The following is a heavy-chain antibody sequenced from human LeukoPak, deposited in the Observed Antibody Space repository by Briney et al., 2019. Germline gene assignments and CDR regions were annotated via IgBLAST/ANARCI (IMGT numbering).Heavy chain of an antibody. J-gene: IGHJ3*02. CDR1: GGTFSSYA. V-gene: IGHV1-69*05. CDR2: IIPIFGTA. Sequence: SVKVSCKASGGTFSSYAISWVRQAPGQGLEWMGGIIPIFGTANYAQKFQGRVTITTDESTSTAYMELSSLRSEDTAVYYCARPLAYCGGDCSYAFDIWGQGTMVTVSS. CDR3: ARPLAYCGGDCSYAFDI. D-gene: IGHD2-21*01.